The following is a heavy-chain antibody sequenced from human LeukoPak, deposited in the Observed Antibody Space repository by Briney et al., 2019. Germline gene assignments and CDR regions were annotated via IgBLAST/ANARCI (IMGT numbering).Heavy chain of an antibody. J-gene: IGHJ5*02. CDR2: ISHSGTT. D-gene: IGHD3-3*01. V-gene: IGHV4-38-2*02. CDR3: ARDSSGGEDYDFWSGYASWFDP. CDR1: GYSISNGYY. Sequence: SETLSLTCAVSGYSISNGYYWGWIRPPPGKGLEWIGIISHSGTTYYNPSLTSRVTISVDTSKNQFSLKLRSVTAADTAVYYCARDSSGGEDYDFWSGYASWFDPWGQGTRVTVSS.